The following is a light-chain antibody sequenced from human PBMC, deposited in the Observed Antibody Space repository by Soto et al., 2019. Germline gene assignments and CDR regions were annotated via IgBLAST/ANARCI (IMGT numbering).Light chain of an antibody. J-gene: IGKJ4*01. CDR2: GAS. CDR1: QTVRSY. Sequence: VSPGERATLSCRASQTVRSYLAWFQQKPGQAPSLLIYGASTRATGIPARFSGSGSGTEFTLTISSLQSEDFALYYCQQYNNWPLTFGGGTKVEI. CDR3: QQYNNWPLT. V-gene: IGKV3-15*01.